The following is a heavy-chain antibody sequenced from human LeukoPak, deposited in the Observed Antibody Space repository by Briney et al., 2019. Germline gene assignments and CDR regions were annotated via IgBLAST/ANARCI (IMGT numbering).Heavy chain of an antibody. D-gene: IGHD1/OR15-1a*01. CDR3: AAREQNNYFDY. Sequence: GGSLRLPCTASGLTFSGYGMHWVRQAPGKGLEWVALVSYDGSHKFYADSVKGRFTISRDNSKNTLYLQMNSLRAEDTAVYYCAAREQNNYFDYWGQGTLVTVSS. J-gene: IGHJ4*02. CDR2: VSYDGSHK. V-gene: IGHV3-33*05. CDR1: GLTFSGYG.